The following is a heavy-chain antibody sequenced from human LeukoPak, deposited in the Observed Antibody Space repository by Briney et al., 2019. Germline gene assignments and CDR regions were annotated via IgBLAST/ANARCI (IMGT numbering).Heavy chain of an antibody. V-gene: IGHV4-38-2*02. D-gene: IGHD3-10*01. J-gene: IGHJ4*02. Sequence: GSLRLSCAASGFILSNYWMGWVRRAPGKGLEWIASINHSGTTYYNPSLASRVSISVDTSKNQFSLRLTSVTVADTAVYYCAREGPMFDSGSYSKSLGYWGQGTLVTVSS. CDR1: GFILSNYW. CDR3: AREGPMFDSGSYSKSLGY. CDR2: INHSGTT.